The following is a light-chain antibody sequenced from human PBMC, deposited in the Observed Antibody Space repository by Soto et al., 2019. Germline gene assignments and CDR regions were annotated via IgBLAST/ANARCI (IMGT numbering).Light chain of an antibody. V-gene: IGKV1-8*01. J-gene: IGKJ1*01. CDR1: QGISSY. CDR2: AAS. Sequence: AIRMTQSPSSFSASTGDRVTITCRASQGISSYLAWYQQKPGKAPKLLIYAASTLQSGVPSRFSGRGCGTDFTLTTSCLQYDDFATYYCQQYDSYPHTFGQGNKVEIK. CDR3: QQYDSYPHT.